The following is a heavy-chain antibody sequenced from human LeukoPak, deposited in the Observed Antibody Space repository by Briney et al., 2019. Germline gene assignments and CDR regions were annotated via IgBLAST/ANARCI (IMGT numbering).Heavy chain of an antibody. J-gene: IGHJ4*02. CDR3: ARHKDWTFDY. V-gene: IGHV3-33*01. CDR1: GFTFGSYD. Sequence: QTGGSLRLSCAASGFTFGSYDMHWVRQAPGKGLEWVAFIWYDGSNKYYADSVKGRFTISRDISKNTLYLQMNSLRAEDTAVYYCARHKDWTFDYWGQGTLVTVSS. D-gene: IGHD3/OR15-3a*01. CDR2: IWYDGSNK.